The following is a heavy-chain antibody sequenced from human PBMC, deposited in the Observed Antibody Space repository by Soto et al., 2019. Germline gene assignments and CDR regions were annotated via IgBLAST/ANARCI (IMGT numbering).Heavy chain of an antibody. D-gene: IGHD3-3*01. V-gene: IGHV3-30-3*01. CDR1: GFTFSSYA. CDR3: ARGSHWSGYYYYYYGMDV. Sequence: GGSLRLSCAASGFTFSSYAMHWVRQAPGKGLEWVAVISYDGSNKYYADSVKGRFTISRDNSKNTLYLQMNSLRAEDTAVYYCARGSHWSGYYYYYYGMDVWGQGTTVTVSS. J-gene: IGHJ6*02. CDR2: ISYDGSNK.